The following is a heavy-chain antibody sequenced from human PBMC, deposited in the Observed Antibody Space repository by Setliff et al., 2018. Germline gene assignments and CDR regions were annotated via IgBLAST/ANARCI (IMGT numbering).Heavy chain of an antibody. Sequence: ASVKVSCKTSGYTFNSYGYSWVRQAPGQGLEWMGWISAYNGNTKFVQKFQGRVAMTTDTSTSTAFMELRSLRPDDTAFYYCGRVDAELILGNYIDYWGQGTLGTSPQ. CDR2: ISAYNGNT. D-gene: IGHD2-15*01. CDR1: GYTFNSYG. CDR3: GRVDAELILGNYIDY. J-gene: IGHJ4*02. V-gene: IGHV1-18*01.